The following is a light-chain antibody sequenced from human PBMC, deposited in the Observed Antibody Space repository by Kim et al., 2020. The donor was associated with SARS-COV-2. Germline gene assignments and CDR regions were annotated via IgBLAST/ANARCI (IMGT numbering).Light chain of an antibody. CDR3: LSYTSSASYV. J-gene: IGLJ1*01. Sequence: GESVNNSCPGTISDNGTSNYVAWYQQHPGKAPNRMIYDVSNRPSGVADRFSRSKSGNTASLAISGRQAEDEADYYCLSYTSSASYVFGAGTKVTVL. CDR1: ISDNGTSNY. CDR2: DVS. V-gene: IGLV2-14*03.